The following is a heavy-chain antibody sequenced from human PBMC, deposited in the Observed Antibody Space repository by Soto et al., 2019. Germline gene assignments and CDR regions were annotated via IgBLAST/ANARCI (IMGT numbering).Heavy chain of an antibody. CDR3: ARGTTPVTTLDY. D-gene: IGHD4-17*01. V-gene: IGHV4-30-2*01. J-gene: IGHJ4*02. CDR1: GGSISSGGYS. CDR2: IYHSGST. Sequence: QLQLQESGSGLVKPSQTLSLTCAVSGGSISSGGYSWSWIRQPPGKGLEWIGYIYHSGSTYYNPSLKRRVTVSADRSKNQCSLKLSSVTAADTAVYYCARGTTPVTTLDYWGQGTLVTVSS.